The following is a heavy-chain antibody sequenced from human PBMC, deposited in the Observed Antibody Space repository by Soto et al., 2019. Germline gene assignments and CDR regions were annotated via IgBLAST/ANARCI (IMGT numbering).Heavy chain of an antibody. J-gene: IGHJ6*02. CDR3: AKSDNGYDLFNYYYYGMDV. V-gene: IGHV3-30*18. Sequence: PGGSLRLSCAASGFTFSSYGMHWVRQAPGKGLEWVAVISYDGSNKYYADSVKGRFTISRDNSKNTLYLQMNSLRAEDTAVYYCAKSDNGYDLFNYYYYGMDVWGQGTTVPVSS. CDR1: GFTFSSYG. CDR2: ISYDGSNK. D-gene: IGHD5-12*01.